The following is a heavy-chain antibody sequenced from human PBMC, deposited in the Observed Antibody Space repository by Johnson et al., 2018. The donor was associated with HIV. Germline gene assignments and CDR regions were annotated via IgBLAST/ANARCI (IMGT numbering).Heavy chain of an antibody. J-gene: IGHJ3*02. Sequence: QVQLVESGGGVVQPGRSLRLSCAASGFTFSSYGMHWVRQAPGKGLEWVANIKQDGSEKYYVDSVKGRFTISRDNSKNTLYLQMNSLRAEDTAVYYCAKYRQQLVRSAFDIWGQGTMVTVSS. CDR1: GFTFSSYG. CDR3: AKYRQQLVRSAFDI. D-gene: IGHD6-13*01. V-gene: IGHV3-30*02. CDR2: IKQDGSEK.